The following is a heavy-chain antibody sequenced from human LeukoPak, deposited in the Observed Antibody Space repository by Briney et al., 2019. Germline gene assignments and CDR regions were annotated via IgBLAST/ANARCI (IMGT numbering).Heavy chain of an antibody. CDR3: ASSNWAWVVVA. CDR1: GGSISSGGYY. D-gene: IGHD2-21*01. Sequence: SETLSLTCTVSGGSISSGGYYWSWIRQHPGKGLEWIGYTYYSGSTYYNPSLKSRVTISVDTSKNQFSLKLSSVTAADTAVYYCASSNWAWVVVAWGQGTLVTVSS. V-gene: IGHV4-31*03. J-gene: IGHJ4*02. CDR2: TYYSGST.